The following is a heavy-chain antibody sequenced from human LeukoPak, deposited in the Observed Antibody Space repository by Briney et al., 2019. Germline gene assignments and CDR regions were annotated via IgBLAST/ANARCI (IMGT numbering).Heavy chain of an antibody. D-gene: IGHD5-24*01. CDR1: GGSFSGYY. V-gene: IGHV4-34*01. J-gene: IGHJ6*02. CDR2: INHSGST. CDR3: ARASRSGYNFGCFHYYHGMDV. Sequence: SETLSLTCAVYGGSFSGYYWSWIRQPPGKGLEWIGEINHSGSTNYNPSLKSRVTISVDTSKNQFSLKLSSVTAADTAVYYCARASRSGYNFGCFHYYHGMDVWGQGTTVTVSS.